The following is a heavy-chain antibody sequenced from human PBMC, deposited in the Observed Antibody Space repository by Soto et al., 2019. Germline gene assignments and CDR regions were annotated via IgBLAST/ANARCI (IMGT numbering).Heavy chain of an antibody. J-gene: IGHJ4*02. CDR2: ISGGGDTT. V-gene: IGHV3-23*01. CDR1: GFTFNNYA. D-gene: IGHD3-10*01. Sequence: EVQLLESGGGLVQPGGSLRLSCAASGFTFNNYAMTCVRQAPGKGLEWVSAISGGGDTTSYADSVKRRFTVSRDGSKNTLYLQMSSLRAEDTALYYCAKGRGGSGSLTPRVDFWGQGTLVTVSS. CDR3: AKGRGGSGSLTPRVDF.